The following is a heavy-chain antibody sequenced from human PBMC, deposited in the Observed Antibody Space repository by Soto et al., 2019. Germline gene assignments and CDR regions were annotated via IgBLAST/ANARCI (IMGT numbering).Heavy chain of an antibody. Sequence: SVKVSCKASGGTFSSYAISWVRQAPGQGLEWMGGIIPIFGTANYAQKFQGRVTITADESTSTAYMELSSLRSEDTAVYYCERDRRITIFGVVRVGYYYYCMDVGGQGTTVTVSS. D-gene: IGHD3-3*01. J-gene: IGHJ6*02. CDR3: ERDRRITIFGVVRVGYYYYCMDV. CDR2: IIPIFGTA. CDR1: GGTFSSYA. V-gene: IGHV1-69*13.